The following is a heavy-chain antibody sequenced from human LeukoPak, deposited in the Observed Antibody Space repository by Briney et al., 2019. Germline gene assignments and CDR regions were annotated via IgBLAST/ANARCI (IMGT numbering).Heavy chain of an antibody. D-gene: IGHD6-19*01. Sequence: PSETLSLTCTVSGGSISSGGYYWSWIRQHPGKGLEWIGYIYYSGSTYYNPSLKSRVTISVDTSKNQFSLKLSSVTAADTAVYYCAREKWLGLRGEIDLGLKVAGYFDLWGRGTLVTVSS. CDR1: GGSISSGGYY. CDR3: AREKWLGLRGEIDLGLKVAGYFDL. CDR2: IYYSGST. V-gene: IGHV4-31*03. J-gene: IGHJ2*01.